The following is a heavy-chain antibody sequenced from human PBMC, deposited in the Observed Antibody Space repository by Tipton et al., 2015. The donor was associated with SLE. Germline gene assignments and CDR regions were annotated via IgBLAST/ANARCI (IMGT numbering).Heavy chain of an antibody. Sequence: TLSLTCTVSGGSISSSSYYWGWIRQPPGKGLEWIGNIYYSGSTNYNPSLKSRVTISVDTSKNQFSLKLSSVTAAGTAVYYCAREGSSCLFQHWGQGTLVTVSS. V-gene: IGHV4-39*07. D-gene: IGHD6-13*01. J-gene: IGHJ1*01. CDR3: AREGSSCLFQH. CDR1: GGSISSSSYY. CDR2: IYYSGST.